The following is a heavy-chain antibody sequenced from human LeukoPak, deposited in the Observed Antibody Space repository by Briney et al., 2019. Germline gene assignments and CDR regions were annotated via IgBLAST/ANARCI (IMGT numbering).Heavy chain of an antibody. V-gene: IGHV1-46*02. CDR1: VYTFNTYG. CDR2: INPSGGST. CDR3: ATVNCSSTSCYGSSGFDP. Sequence: ASVKVSCKSSVYTFNTYGISWVRQAPGQGLEWMGIINPSGGSTSYAQKFQGRVTMTRDTSTSTVYMELSSLRSEDTAVYYCATVNCSSTSCYGSSGFDPWGQGTLVTVSS. D-gene: IGHD2-2*01. J-gene: IGHJ5*02.